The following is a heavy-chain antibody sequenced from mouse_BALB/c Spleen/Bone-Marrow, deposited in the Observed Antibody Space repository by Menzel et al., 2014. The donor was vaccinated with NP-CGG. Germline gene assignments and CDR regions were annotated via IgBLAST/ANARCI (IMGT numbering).Heavy chain of an antibody. D-gene: IGHD1-2*01. CDR1: GFNIKDTC. Sequence: EVPVVESGAELVKPGASVKLSCTASGFNIKDTCMHWMKRRPEHGLEWIGRIVPRNGYIIYDPKFQGKATITADTSSNPAYMQHSSLKTVDTPLYYCTLDHAATFRYSCFDVWGEGTPVTVSS. CDR3: TLDHAATFRYSCFDV. V-gene: IGHV14-3*02. J-gene: IGHJ1*01. CDR2: IVPRNGYI.